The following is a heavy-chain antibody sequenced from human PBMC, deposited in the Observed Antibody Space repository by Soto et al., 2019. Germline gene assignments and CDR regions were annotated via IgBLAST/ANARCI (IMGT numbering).Heavy chain of an antibody. CDR1: GYTLTELS. V-gene: IGHV1-24*01. Sequence: ASVKVSCKVSGYTLTELSMHWVRQAPGKGLEWMGGFDPEDGETIYAQKFQGRVTMTEDTSTDTAYMELSRLRSEDTAVYYCAAAAAGDGYLKSKPLLSGLVWGQGTMVTVSS. D-gene: IGHD5-12*01. CDR3: AAAAAGDGYLKSKPLLSGLV. J-gene: IGHJ3*01. CDR2: FDPEDGET.